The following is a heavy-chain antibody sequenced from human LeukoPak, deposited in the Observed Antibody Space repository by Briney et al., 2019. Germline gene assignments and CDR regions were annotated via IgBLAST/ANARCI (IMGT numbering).Heavy chain of an antibody. J-gene: IGHJ4*02. D-gene: IGHD5-18*01. CDR3: ARRGGQIWPPDY. V-gene: IGHV5-51*01. Sequence: GESLKISCKGSGYSFTSYWIGWVRQIPGKGLEWMGIIYPGISDTRYGPSFQGQVHISADKSISPAYLQWSSLKASDTAMYYCARRGGQIWPPDYWGQGTLVTVSS. CDR1: GYSFTSYW. CDR2: IYPGISDT.